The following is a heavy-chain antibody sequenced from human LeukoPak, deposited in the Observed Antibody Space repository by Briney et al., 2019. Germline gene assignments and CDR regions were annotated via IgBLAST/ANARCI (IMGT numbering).Heavy chain of an antibody. CDR3: ARDSGPTTIVGATYYFDY. CDR1: GFTFSSYS. Sequence: PGGSLRLSCAASGFTFSSYSMNWVRQAPGKGLEWVSSISSSSSYIYYADSVKGRFTISRDNAKNSLYLQMNSLRAEDTAVYYCARDSGPTTIVGATYYFDYWGQGTLVTVSS. D-gene: IGHD1-26*01. CDR2: ISSSSSYI. V-gene: IGHV3-21*01. J-gene: IGHJ4*02.